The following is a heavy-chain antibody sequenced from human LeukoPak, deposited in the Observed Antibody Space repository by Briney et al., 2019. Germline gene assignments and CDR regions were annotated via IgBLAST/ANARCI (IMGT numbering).Heavy chain of an antibody. Sequence: GASVKVSCKASGYTFTGYYMHWVRQALGQGLEWMGWINPNSGGTNYAQKFQGRVTMTRDTSISTAYMELSRLRSDDTAVYYCARDYGRNSQRYFDLWGRGTLVTVSS. CDR1: GYTFTGYY. CDR3: ARDYGRNSQRYFDL. J-gene: IGHJ2*01. V-gene: IGHV1-2*02. D-gene: IGHD4-23*01. CDR2: INPNSGGT.